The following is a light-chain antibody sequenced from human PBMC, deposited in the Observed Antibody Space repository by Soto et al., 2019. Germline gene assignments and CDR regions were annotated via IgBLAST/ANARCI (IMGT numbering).Light chain of an antibody. CDR2: AAS. CDR1: QGITNY. J-gene: IGKJ2*01. V-gene: IGKV1-9*01. Sequence: DIQLTQSPSSLSASVGDRVTITCRARQGITNYLAWYQQKPGQAPSLLIHAASTLHSGVPSRFSGSGSGTEVTLTIRSLQPEEFATYYCQQLYRYPRTFGQVTKLEIK. CDR3: QQLYRYPRT.